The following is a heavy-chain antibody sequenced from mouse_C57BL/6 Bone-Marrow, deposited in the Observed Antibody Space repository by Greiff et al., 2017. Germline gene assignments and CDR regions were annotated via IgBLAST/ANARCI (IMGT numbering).Heavy chain of an antibody. J-gene: IGHJ2*01. Sequence: VQLQQPGAELVKPGASVKLSCKASGYTFTSYWMHWVKQRPGQGLEWIGMIHPNSGSTNYNEKSKSKATLTVDKSSSTAYMQLSSLTSEDSAVYYCARSPRWLLIFDYWGQGTTLTVSS. V-gene: IGHV1-64*01. D-gene: IGHD2-3*01. CDR1: GYTFTSYW. CDR3: ARSPRWLLIFDY. CDR2: IHPNSGST.